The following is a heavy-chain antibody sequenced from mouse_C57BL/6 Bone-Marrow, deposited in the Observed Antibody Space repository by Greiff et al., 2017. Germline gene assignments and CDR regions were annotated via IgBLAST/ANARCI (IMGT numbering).Heavy chain of an antibody. J-gene: IGHJ4*01. CDR1: GYTFTDYD. CDR3: SRAMDY. Sequence: VQLQQSGAELVRPGASVTLSCKASGYTFTDYDMHWVKQTPVHGLEWIGAIDPETGGTAYNQKFKGKAILTADKSSSTAYMELRSLTSEDSAVYYCSRAMDYWGQGTSVTVSS. V-gene: IGHV1-15*01. CDR2: IDPETGGT.